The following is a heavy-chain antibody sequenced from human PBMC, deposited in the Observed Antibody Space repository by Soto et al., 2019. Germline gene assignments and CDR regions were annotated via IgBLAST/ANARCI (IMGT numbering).Heavy chain of an antibody. CDR2: ISYDGSNK. CDR1: GFTFSSYA. V-gene: IGHV3-30-3*01. J-gene: IGHJ6*01. CDR3: ARQIEPWGRNGDSYTGRDL. Sequence: QVQLVESGGGVVQPGRSLRLSCAASGFTFSSYAMPWVRQAPGKGLEWVAVISYDGSNKYYADSVKGRFTSSRDNSKNTLYLQMNSLGAADTAVYYCARQIEPWGRNGDSYTGRDLWGQGTTVNVSS. D-gene: IGHD7-27*01.